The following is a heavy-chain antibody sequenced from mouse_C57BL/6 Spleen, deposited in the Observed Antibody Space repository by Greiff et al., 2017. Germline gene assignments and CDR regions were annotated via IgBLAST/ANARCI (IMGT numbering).Heavy chain of an antibody. J-gene: IGHJ1*03. Sequence: DVQLVESEGGLVQPGSSMKLSCTASGFTFSDYYMAWVRQVPEKGLEWVANINYDGSSTYYLDSLKSRFIISRDNAKNILYLQMSSLKSEDTATYYCARGGSPYWYFDVWGTGTTVTVSS. V-gene: IGHV5-16*01. CDR3: ARGGSPYWYFDV. CDR1: GFTFSDYY. D-gene: IGHD1-1*02. CDR2: INYDGSST.